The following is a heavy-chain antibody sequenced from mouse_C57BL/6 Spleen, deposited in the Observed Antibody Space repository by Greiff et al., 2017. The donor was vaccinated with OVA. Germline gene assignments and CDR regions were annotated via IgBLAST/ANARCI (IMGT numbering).Heavy chain of an antibody. CDR3: ARRGYGSYWYFDV. CDR2: IYPSDSET. J-gene: IGHJ1*03. CDR1: GYTFTSYW. Sequence: QVQLQQPGAELVRPGSSVKLSCKASGYTFTSYWMDWVKQRPGQGLEWIGNIYPSDSETHYNQKFKDKATLTVDKSSSTAYMQLSSLTSEDSAVYYCARRGYGSYWYFDVWGTGTTVTVSS. V-gene: IGHV1-61*01. D-gene: IGHD1-1*01.